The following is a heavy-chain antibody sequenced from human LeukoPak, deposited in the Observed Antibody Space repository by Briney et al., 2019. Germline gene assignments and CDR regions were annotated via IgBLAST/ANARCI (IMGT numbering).Heavy chain of an antibody. CDR3: AREISISIAARGGFDY. Sequence: GGSLRLSCAASGFSFSRYWMSWVRQAPGKGLEWVSNLNWNGGRTGYADSVKGRFTISRDNAKNSLYLQMNSLRAEDTALYYCAREISISIAARGGFDYWGQGTLVTVSS. D-gene: IGHD6-6*01. CDR2: LNWNGGRT. J-gene: IGHJ4*02. CDR1: GFSFSRYW. V-gene: IGHV3-20*04.